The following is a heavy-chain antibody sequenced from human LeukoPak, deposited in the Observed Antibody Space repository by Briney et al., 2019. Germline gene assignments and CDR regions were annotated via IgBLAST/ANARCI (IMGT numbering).Heavy chain of an antibody. V-gene: IGHV3-48*03. D-gene: IGHD2-21*02. J-gene: IGHJ5*02. CDR1: GFTFSRYA. CDR2: VSYNGVTI. Sequence: GGSLRLSCVASGFTFSRYAMDWVRQAPGKGLEWVSYVSYNGVTIYYADSVKGRFTVSRDNAKNSLSLQMDSLRAEDTAVYYCARGLLGSPWGQGTLVTVSS. CDR3: ARGLLGSP.